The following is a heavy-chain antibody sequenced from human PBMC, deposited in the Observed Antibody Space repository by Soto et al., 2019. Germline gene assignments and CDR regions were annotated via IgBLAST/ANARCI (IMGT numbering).Heavy chain of an antibody. D-gene: IGHD4-4*01. CDR3: ARQENDYSNYGDYYYYYYYMDV. J-gene: IGHJ6*03. Sequence: SETLSLTCTVSGGSISSSSYYWGWIRQPPGKGLEWIGSIYYSGSTYYNPSLKSRVTISVDTSKNQFSLKLSSVTAADTAVYYCARQENDYSNYGDYYYYYYYMDVWGKGTTVTVSS. CDR1: GGSISSSSYY. V-gene: IGHV4-39*01. CDR2: IYYSGST.